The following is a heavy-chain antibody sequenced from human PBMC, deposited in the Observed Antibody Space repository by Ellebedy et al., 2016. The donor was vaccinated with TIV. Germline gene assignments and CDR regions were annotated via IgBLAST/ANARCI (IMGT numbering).Heavy chain of an antibody. CDR3: VPPVTTY. CDR2: ISGSGSST. V-gene: IGHV3-23*01. J-gene: IGHJ4*02. Sequence: GESLKISXAASGLTFSFYAMTWVRQAPGKGLEWVSAISGSGSSTYYADSVKGRFTISRDNSKNTLYLQMNSLRAEDTAVYYCVPPVTTYWGQGTLVTVSS. CDR1: GLTFSFYA. D-gene: IGHD4-17*01.